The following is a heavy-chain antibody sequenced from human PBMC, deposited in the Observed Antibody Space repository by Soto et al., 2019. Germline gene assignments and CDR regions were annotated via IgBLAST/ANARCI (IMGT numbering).Heavy chain of an antibody. CDR3: ARAPEMATYYDY. Sequence: ASVKVSCKASGGTFSSYAISWVRQAPGQGLEWMGGIIPIFGTASYAQKFQGRVTITADESTSTAYMELSSLRSEDTAVYYCARAPEMATYYDYWGQGTLVTVSS. CDR1: GGTFSSYA. D-gene: IGHD5-12*01. CDR2: IIPIFGTA. J-gene: IGHJ4*02. V-gene: IGHV1-69*13.